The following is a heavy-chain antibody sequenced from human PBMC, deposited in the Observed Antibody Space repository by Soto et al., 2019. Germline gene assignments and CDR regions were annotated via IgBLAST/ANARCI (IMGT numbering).Heavy chain of an antibody. CDR2: ISYDGSNK. J-gene: IGHJ6*02. V-gene: IGHV3-30-3*01. CDR3: ARDRHSSGWDSNYYYYYGMDV. Sequence: GGSLRLSCAASGFTFSSYAMHWVRQAPGKGLEWVAVISYDGSNKYYADSVKGRFTISRDNSKNTLYLRMNSLRAEDTAVYYCARDRHSSGWDSNYYYYYGMDVWGQGTTVTVSS. D-gene: IGHD6-19*01. CDR1: GFTFSSYA.